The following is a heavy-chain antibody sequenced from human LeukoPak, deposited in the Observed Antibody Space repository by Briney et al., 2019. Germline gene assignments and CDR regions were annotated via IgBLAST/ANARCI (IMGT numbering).Heavy chain of an antibody. D-gene: IGHD3-22*01. Sequence: GGSLRLSCAASGFTFRTYNMNWVRQAPGKGLEWVSSISGSSAYIYYADSVKGRFTISRDNAKNSLYLQMNSLRAEDTAVYYCAKDFGRTYDSSGYPSWFDPWGQGTLVTVSS. CDR2: ISGSSAYI. CDR1: GFTFRTYN. CDR3: AKDFGRTYDSSGYPSWFDP. J-gene: IGHJ5*02. V-gene: IGHV3-21*04.